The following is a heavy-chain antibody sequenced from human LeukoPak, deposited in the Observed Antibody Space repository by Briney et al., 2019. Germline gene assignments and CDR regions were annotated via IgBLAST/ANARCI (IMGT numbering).Heavy chain of an antibody. Sequence: SVKVSCKASGYTFTSYYMHWVRQAPGQGLEWMGRIIPILGIANYAQKFQGRVTITADKSTSTAYMELSSLRSEDTAVYYCARDPYYGDYEGNWFDPWGQGTLVTVSS. J-gene: IGHJ5*02. D-gene: IGHD4-17*01. CDR1: GYTFTSYY. CDR2: IIPILGIA. CDR3: ARDPYYGDYEGNWFDP. V-gene: IGHV1-69*04.